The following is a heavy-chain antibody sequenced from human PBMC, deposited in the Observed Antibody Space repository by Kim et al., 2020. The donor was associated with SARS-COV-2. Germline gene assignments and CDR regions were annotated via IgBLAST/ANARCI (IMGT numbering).Heavy chain of an antibody. CDR2: ISSSSSTI. D-gene: IGHD3-9*01. CDR1: GFTFSSYS. V-gene: IGHV3-48*02. J-gene: IGHJ4*02. Sequence: GGSLRLSCAASGFTFSSYSMNWVRQAPGKGLEWVSYISSSSSTIYYADSVKGRFTISRDNAKNSLYLQMNSLRDEDTAVYYCARDQRRYDILTGQPFDYWGQGTLVTVSS. CDR3: ARDQRRYDILTGQPFDY.